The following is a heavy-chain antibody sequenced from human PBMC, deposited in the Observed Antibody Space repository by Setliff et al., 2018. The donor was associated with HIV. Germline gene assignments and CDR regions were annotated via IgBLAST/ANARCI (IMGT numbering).Heavy chain of an antibody. D-gene: IGHD3-9*01. V-gene: IGHV3-11*04. Sequence: GGSLRLSCAASGFTFSDYYMSWIRQAPGKGLEWVSYISSSATSIYYADSVKGRFTISRDNAKNSLYLQLNSLRAEDTAVYYCALVLRYFDWSPWGAFDIWGQGTMVTVSS. CDR1: GFTFSDYY. J-gene: IGHJ3*02. CDR2: ISSSATSI. CDR3: ALVLRYFDWSPWGAFDI.